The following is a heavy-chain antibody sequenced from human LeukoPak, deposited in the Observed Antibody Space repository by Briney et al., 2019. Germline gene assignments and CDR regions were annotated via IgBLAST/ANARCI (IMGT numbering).Heavy chain of an antibody. J-gene: IGHJ4*02. CDR1: GFTFTTYW. CDR2: INGDGSNS. D-gene: IGHD3-16*01. V-gene: IGHV3-74*01. CDR3: ARTSPTSHFDF. Sequence: GGSMRLSCVASGFTFTTYWMHWVRQAPGKGLVWVSRINGDGSNSNYADSVKGRFTISRDNARNTLYLQMNGLRAEDTALYYCARTSPTSHFDFWGQGTLVTVSS.